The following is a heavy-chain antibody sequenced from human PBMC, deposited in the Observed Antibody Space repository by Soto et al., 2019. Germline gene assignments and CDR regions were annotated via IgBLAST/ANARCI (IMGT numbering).Heavy chain of an antibody. V-gene: IGHV1-69*12. J-gene: IGHJ6*02. D-gene: IGHD1-26*01. CDR3: ASVAAKYYYYGMDV. CDR2: IIPIFGTX. Sequence: QVQLVQSGAEVKKPGSSVKVSCKASGGTFSSYAXXXXXXXPGQGLEWMGGIIPIFGTXXXAQKFQGRVTITAXXSTXTAXXXXXXXXXXDTAVYYCASVAAKYYYYGMDVWGQGTTVTVSS. CDR1: GGTFSSYA.